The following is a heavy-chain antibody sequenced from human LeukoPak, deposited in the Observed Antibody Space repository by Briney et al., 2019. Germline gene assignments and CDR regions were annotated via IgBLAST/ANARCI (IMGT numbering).Heavy chain of an antibody. V-gene: IGHV1-69*04. Sequence: SVKVSCKASGGTFSSYAIIWVRQAPGQGLEWMGRIIPILGIANFAQKFQGRVTITADKSTSTAYMELSSLRSEDTAVYYCARSEVVAHFDYWGQGTLVTVSS. D-gene: IGHD2-15*01. CDR3: ARSEVVAHFDY. CDR1: GGTFSSYA. J-gene: IGHJ4*02. CDR2: IIPILGIA.